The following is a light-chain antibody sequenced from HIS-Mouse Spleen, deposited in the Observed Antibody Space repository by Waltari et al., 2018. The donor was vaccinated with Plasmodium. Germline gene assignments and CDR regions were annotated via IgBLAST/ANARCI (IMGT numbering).Light chain of an antibody. CDR2: KDS. CDR3: YSAADNNLV. J-gene: IGLJ3*02. Sequence: SYELTQPSSVSVSPGQTARITCSGDVLANNYARWFTQKPGQAPVLVIYKDSERPSGIPERFSGSSSGTTVTLTISGAQVEDEADYYCYSAADNNLVFGGGTKLTVL. CDR1: VLANNY. V-gene: IGLV3-27*01.